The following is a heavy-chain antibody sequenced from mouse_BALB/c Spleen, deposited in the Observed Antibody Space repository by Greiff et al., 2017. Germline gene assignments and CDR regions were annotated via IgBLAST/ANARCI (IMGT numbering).Heavy chain of an antibody. J-gene: IGHJ4*01. V-gene: IGHV14-3*02. CDR1: GFNIKDTY. CDR3: ARYTTVVAEAMDY. CDR2: IDPANGNT. D-gene: IGHD1-1*01. Sequence: DVKLQESGAELVKPGASVKLSCTASGFNIKDTYMHWVKQRPEQGLEWIGRIDPANGNTKYDPKFQGKATITADTSSNTAYLQLSSLTSEDTAVYYCARYTTVVAEAMDYWGQGTSVTVSS.